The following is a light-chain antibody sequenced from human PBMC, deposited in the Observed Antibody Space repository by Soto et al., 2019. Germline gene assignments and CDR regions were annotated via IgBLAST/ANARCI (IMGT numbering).Light chain of an antibody. CDR3: QQRRACPST. CDR1: LGTGTF. Sequence: MNLSAAALSSTVGDRVTITCPGQLGTGTFLDWYQQKPGKAPKLLMYGASTLDTGVPSRFSGSGSGTDFTLTISRLEAEDFAGYYCQQRRACPSTFGEGTKVDI. J-gene: IGKJ4*01. CDR2: GAS. V-gene: IGKV1-39*01.